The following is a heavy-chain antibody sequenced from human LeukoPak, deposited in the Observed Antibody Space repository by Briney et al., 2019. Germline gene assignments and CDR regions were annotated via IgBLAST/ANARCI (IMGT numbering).Heavy chain of an antibody. D-gene: IGHD3-9*01. CDR2: IYSGGST. CDR1: GFTVSSNY. J-gene: IGHJ6*02. CDR3: AGGLDTGYYYYYGMDV. V-gene: IGHV3-66*02. Sequence: GGSLRLSCAAPGFTVSSNYMSWVRQAPGKGLEWVSVIYSGGSTYYADSVKGRFTISRDNSKNTLYLQMNSLRAEDTAVYYCAGGLDTGYYYYYGMDVWGQGTTVTVSS.